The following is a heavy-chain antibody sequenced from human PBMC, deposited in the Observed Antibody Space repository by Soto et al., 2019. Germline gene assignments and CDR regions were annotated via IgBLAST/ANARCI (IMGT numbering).Heavy chain of an antibody. J-gene: IGHJ4*02. CDR3: AKWNGYGDH. D-gene: IGHD1-1*01. Sequence: EVQLLESGGGLVQPGGSLRLSCAVSGFSFSTYGVTWVRQAPGKGLEWVSGVSGGSGTTHYADSVKGRFTITGDTSKNTVYLQMNSLRVEDTAVYCSAKWNGYGDHWGQGTLVTVSS. CDR2: VSGGSGTT. CDR1: GFSFSTYG. V-gene: IGHV3-23*01.